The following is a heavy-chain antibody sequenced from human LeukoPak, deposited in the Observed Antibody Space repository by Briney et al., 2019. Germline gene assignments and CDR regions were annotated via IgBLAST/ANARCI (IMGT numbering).Heavy chain of an antibody. Sequence: SGTLSLTCAVSGGSISSSNWWSWVRQPPGKGLEWIGEIYHSGSTNYNPSLKSRVTISVGKSKNQFSLKLSSVTAADTAVYYCARKSGNYDSSGYYYYFDYWGQGTLVTVSS. CDR1: GGSISSSNW. J-gene: IGHJ4*02. CDR2: IYHSGST. V-gene: IGHV4-4*02. CDR3: ARKSGNYDSSGYYYYFDY. D-gene: IGHD3-22*01.